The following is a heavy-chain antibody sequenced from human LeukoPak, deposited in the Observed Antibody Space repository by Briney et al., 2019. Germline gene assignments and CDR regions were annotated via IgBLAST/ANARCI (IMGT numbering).Heavy chain of an antibody. V-gene: IGHV1-69*13. J-gene: IGHJ5*02. CDR1: GGTFSSYA. D-gene: IGHD6-6*01. Sequence: SVKVSCKASGGTFSSYAISWVRQAPGQGLEWMGRIIPIFGTANYAQKFQGRVTITADESTSTAYMELSSLRSEDTAAYYCASLASSSSVTWFDPWGQGTLVTVSS. CDR3: ASLASSSSVTWFDP. CDR2: IIPIFGTA.